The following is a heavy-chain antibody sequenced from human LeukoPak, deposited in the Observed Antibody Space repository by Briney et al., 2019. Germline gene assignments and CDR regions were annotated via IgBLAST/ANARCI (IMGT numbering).Heavy chain of an antibody. V-gene: IGHV1-2*02. D-gene: IGHD3-10*01. CDR3: ARDGPAQMVEFDN. CDR2: IYPNNGAT. J-gene: IGHJ4*02. Sequence: ASVNVSCKASGYTFSGSGWYLYWLRQAPGQGLECLGWIYPNNGATSYPQKFQGRVAMTRDTSVSIAYMELSRLRPDDTAVYFCARDGPAQMVEFDNWGQGTLVTVSS. CDR1: GYTFSGSGWY.